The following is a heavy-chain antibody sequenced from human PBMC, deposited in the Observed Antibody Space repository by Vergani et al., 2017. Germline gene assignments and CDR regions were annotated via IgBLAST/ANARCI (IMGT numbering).Heavy chain of an antibody. CDR1: GFRVTTYY. D-gene: IGHD2-15*01. Sequence: EVELLESGGGLAQPGGSLRVSCSASGFRVTTYYMSWVRQAPGKGLEWVSVIKSDGRTSYAESVRGRFTISRDTSRNAVYLQMNILRVEDTGVYYCTRSECSGTTCYGHYFDLWGHGIQVTVSS. J-gene: IGHJ4*01. CDR2: IKSDGRT. CDR3: TRSECSGTTCYGHYFDL. V-gene: IGHV3-66*02.